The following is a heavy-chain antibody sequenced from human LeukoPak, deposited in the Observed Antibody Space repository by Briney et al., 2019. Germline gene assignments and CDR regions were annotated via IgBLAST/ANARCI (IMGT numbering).Heavy chain of an antibody. CDR3: ARGEENSGWTNY. J-gene: IGHJ4*02. CDR2: IIPIFGTA. V-gene: IGHV1-69*13. Sequence: SVKVSCKASGGTFSSYAISWVRQAPGQGLEWMGGIIPIFGTANYAQKFQGRVTITADESTSTAYMELSSLRSEDTAVYYCARGEENSGWTNYWGQGTLVTVSS. CDR1: GGTFSSYA. D-gene: IGHD5-12*01.